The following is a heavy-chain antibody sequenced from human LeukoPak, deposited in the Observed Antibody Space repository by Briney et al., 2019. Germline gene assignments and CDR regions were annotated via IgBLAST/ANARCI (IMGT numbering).Heavy chain of an antibody. CDR2: ISGSGGST. D-gene: IGHD3-22*01. CDR3: AKGHGYYYEGAFDI. Sequence: GGSLRLSCAASGFTFSSYAMSWVRQAPGKGLEWVSAISGSGGSTYYAASVKGRFTISRDNSKNPLYLQMNSLRAEDTAVYYCAKGHGYYYEGAFDIWGQGTMVTVSS. V-gene: IGHV3-23*01. CDR1: GFTFSSYA. J-gene: IGHJ3*02.